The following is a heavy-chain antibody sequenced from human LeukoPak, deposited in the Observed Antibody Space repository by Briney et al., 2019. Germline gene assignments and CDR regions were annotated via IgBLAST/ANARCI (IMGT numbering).Heavy chain of an antibody. D-gene: IGHD3-22*01. V-gene: IGHV1-2*02. Sequence: GASVKVSCKASGYTFTGYYMHWVRQAPGQGLEWMGWINPNSGGTNYAQKFQGRVTMTRDTSISTAYMELSRLRSDDTAVYYCAKDPYYYDSSGSYYFDYWGQGTLVTVSS. CDR2: INPNSGGT. CDR3: AKDPYYYDSSGSYYFDY. CDR1: GYTFTGYY. J-gene: IGHJ4*02.